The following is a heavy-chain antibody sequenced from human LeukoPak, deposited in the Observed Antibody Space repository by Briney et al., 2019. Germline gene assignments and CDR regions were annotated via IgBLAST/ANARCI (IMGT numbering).Heavy chain of an antibody. CDR2: ISSSSSYI. Sequence: GGSLRLSCAASGFTFSSYSMNWVRQAPGKGLEWVSSISSSSSYIYYADSVKGRFTISRDNAKNSLYLQMNSLRAEDTAVYYCARAVVVVAATAYYYYMDVRGKGTTVTVSS. D-gene: IGHD2-15*01. CDR1: GFTFSSYS. V-gene: IGHV3-21*01. CDR3: ARAVVVVAATAYYYYMDV. J-gene: IGHJ6*03.